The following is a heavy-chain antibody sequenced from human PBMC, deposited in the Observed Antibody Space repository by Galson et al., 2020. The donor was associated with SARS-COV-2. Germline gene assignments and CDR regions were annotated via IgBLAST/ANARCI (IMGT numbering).Heavy chain of an antibody. J-gene: IGHJ5*02. CDR3: TRVLEGMVVGGDCFDP. Sequence: GGSLRLSCTASGFTFGDYAMSWFRQAPGKGLEWVGFIRSKAYGGTTEYAASVKGRFTIPRDNSKSIAYLQMNSLKTEDTAVYYFTRVLEGMVVGGDCFDPWGQGTLVTVSS. CDR2: IRSKAYGGTT. D-gene: IGHD2-2*01. CDR1: GFTFGDYA. V-gene: IGHV3-49*03.